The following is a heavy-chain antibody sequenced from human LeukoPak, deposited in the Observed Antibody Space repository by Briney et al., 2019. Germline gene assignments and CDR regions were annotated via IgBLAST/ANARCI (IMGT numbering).Heavy chain of an antibody. CDR1: GGTFSSYA. V-gene: IGHV1-69*13. Sequence: SVKVSCKASGGTFSSYAISCVRQAPGQGLGWMGGIIPIFGTANYAQKFQGRVTITADESTSTAYMELSSLRSEDTAVYYCAREGYYGSGSYPDYWGQGTLVTVSS. D-gene: IGHD3-10*01. CDR3: AREGYYGSGSYPDY. CDR2: IIPIFGTA. J-gene: IGHJ4*02.